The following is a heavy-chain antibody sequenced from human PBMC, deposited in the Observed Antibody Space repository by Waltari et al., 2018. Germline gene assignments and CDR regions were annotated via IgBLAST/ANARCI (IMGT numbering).Heavy chain of an antibody. V-gene: IGHV3-30-3*01. Sequence: QVQLVESGGGVVQPGRSLRLSCAASGFTFSSYAMHWVRQAPGKGLEWGAFISYDGSNKYYADSVKGRFTISRDNYKNTLYLQMNSLRAEDTAVYYWARDDSSGWDYWGQGTLVTVSS. J-gene: IGHJ4*02. CDR1: GFTFSSYA. CDR2: ISYDGSNK. CDR3: ARDDSSGWDY. D-gene: IGHD6-19*01.